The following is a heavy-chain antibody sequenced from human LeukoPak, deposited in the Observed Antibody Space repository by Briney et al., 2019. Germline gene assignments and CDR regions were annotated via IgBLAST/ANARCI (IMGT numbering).Heavy chain of an antibody. CDR3: VRDGPSWGLL. V-gene: IGHV4-4*07. D-gene: IGHD7-27*01. CDR2: IFTTGGA. J-gene: IGHJ4*02. CDR1: GGSISSYY. Sequence: PSETLSLTCTVSGGSISSYYWSWIRQPAGKGLEWIGRIFTTGGANYNPSLKSRVTMSLDTSKNLFSLKLNSVTAADTAVYYCVRDGPSWGLLWGQGALVTVSS.